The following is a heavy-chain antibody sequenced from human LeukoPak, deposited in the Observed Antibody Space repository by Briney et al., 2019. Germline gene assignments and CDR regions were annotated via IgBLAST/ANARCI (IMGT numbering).Heavy chain of an antibody. CDR2: IYTRGAT. Sequence: SETLSLTCTVSGGSISNYYWNWIRQPAGKGLDWIGRIYTRGATNYNPSLKSRVTMSVDTSKNQFSLKLNSVTAADTAVYYCARSGGAWYQYYFDYWAREPWSPSPQ. V-gene: IGHV4-4*07. CDR1: GGSISNYY. J-gene: IGHJ4*02. CDR3: ARSGGAWYQYYFDY. D-gene: IGHD6-19*01.